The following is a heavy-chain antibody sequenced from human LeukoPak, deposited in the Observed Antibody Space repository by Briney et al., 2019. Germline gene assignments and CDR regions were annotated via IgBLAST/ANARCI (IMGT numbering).Heavy chain of an antibody. V-gene: IGHV3-30*18. CDR1: GFTFSSYG. CDR3: AKGSGDDILTGYYIDGMDV. CDR2: ISYDGSNK. J-gene: IGHJ6*02. Sequence: GGSLRLSCAASGFTFSSYGMHWVRQAPGKGLEWVAVISYDGSNKYYADSVKGRFTISRDNSKNTLYLQMNSLRAEDTAVYYCAKGSGDDILTGYYIDGMDVWGQGTTVTVSS. D-gene: IGHD3-9*01.